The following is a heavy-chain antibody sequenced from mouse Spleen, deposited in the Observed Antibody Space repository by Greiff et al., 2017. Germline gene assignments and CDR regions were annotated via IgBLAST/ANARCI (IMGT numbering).Heavy chain of an antibody. CDR2: IYPRSGNT. Sequence: VQLQQSGAELARPGASVKLSCKASGYTFTSYGISWVKQRTGQGLEWIGEIYPRSGNTYYNEKFKGKATLTAGKSSSTAYMELRSLTSEDSAVYFCARWSSYYAMDYWGQGTSVTVSS. CDR3: ARWSSYYAMDY. J-gene: IGHJ4*01. CDR1: GYTFTSYG. V-gene: IGHV1-81*01.